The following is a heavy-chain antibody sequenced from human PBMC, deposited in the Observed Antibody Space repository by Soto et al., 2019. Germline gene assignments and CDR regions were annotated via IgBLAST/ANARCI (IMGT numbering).Heavy chain of an antibody. D-gene: IGHD3-10*01. J-gene: IGHJ6*02. CDR1: GYTFTAYY. V-gene: IGHV1-2*02. CDR3: ARNIDYYYGPGSGNGHGF. CDR2: INTKFGDT. Sequence: QVQLVQSGAEVKEPGDSVRVSCEASGYTFTAYYIHWVRQAPGQGLEWMGWINTKFGDTTYAQDFQGRVSMTREMSTSTGYMELGRLTSGDTAIYYCARNIDYYYGPGSGNGHGFWGQGTTVTVFS.